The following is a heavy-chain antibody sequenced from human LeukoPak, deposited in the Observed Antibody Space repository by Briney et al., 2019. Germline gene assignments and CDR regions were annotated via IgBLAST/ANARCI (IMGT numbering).Heavy chain of an antibody. V-gene: IGHV3-11*01. J-gene: IGHJ4*02. D-gene: IGHD6-6*01. CDR1: GFTFSDYY. CDR3: AKVANIAARTDVY. CDR2: ISSSGSTI. Sequence: GGSLRLSCAASGFTFSDYYMSWIRQAPGKGLEWVSYISSSGSTIYYADSVKGRFTISRDNSKNTLYLQMNSLRAEDTAVYYCAKVANIAARTDVYWGQGTLVTVSS.